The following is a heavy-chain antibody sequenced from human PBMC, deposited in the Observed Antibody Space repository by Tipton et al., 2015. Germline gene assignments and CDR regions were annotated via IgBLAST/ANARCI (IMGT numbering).Heavy chain of an antibody. CDR2: ISASSGSI. D-gene: IGHD3-16*01. Sequence: SLRLSCAASGFTFSNFLMNWVRQAPGKGLEWLSYISASSGSIYYGESVRGRFTISRDNAKNSLYLQMNSLRDEDTAVYYCSTDFIDTRDYAHDYWGHGTLVTVSS. CDR3: STDFIDTRDYAHDY. J-gene: IGHJ4*01. CDR1: GFTFSNFL. V-gene: IGHV3-48*02.